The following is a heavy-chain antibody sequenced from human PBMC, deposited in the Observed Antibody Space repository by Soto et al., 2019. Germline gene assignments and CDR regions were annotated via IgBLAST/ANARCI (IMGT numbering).Heavy chain of an antibody. CDR1: GGSFSGYY. CDR2: INHSGST. CDR3: ARERMYFYNDRSGYRALLRSNYYYGMDV. V-gene: IGHV4-34*01. D-gene: IGHD3-22*01. Sequence: LSLTFPVYGGSFSGYYWSWIRQPPGKGLWWIGEINHSGSTNYNPSLKSRVTISVDTSKNQFSLKLSSVTAADTAVYYCARERMYFYNDRSGYRALLRSNYYYGMDVLGEGTTVTVSA. J-gene: IGHJ6*04.